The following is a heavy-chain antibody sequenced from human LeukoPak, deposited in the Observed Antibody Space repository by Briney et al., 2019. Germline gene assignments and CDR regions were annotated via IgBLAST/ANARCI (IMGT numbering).Heavy chain of an antibody. Sequence: SETLSLTSTVSGGSISSYYWSWIRQPPGKGLEWIGYIYYSGSTNYNPSLKSRVTISVDTSKNQLSLKLSSVTAADTAVYYCARAYSSGGADAFDIWGQGTMVTVSS. D-gene: IGHD6-13*01. J-gene: IGHJ3*02. CDR2: IYYSGST. V-gene: IGHV4-59*01. CDR3: ARAYSSGGADAFDI. CDR1: GGSISSYY.